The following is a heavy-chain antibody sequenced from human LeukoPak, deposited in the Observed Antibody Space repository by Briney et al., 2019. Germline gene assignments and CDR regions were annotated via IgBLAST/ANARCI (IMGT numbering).Heavy chain of an antibody. V-gene: IGHV4-39*02. CDR1: GGSISSSSCY. Sequence: SETLSLTCTVSGGSISSSSCYWGWIRQPPGKGLECIGSIYYSGSTYYNPSLKSRVTISMDTSSNHFSLMLSSVTTADTAVHYCARGTKSSRVTVLTSFWYFDLWGRGTLVTVSS. CDR3: ARGTKSSRVTVLTSFWYFDL. D-gene: IGHD2-8*02. J-gene: IGHJ2*01. CDR2: IYYSGST.